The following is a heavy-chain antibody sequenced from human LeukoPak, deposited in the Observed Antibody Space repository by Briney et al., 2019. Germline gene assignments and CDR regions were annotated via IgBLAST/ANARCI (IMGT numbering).Heavy chain of an antibody. CDR2: ISWNSGSI. V-gene: IGHV3-9*01. Sequence: GGSLRLSCAASGFTFDDYAMHWVRQAPGKGLEWVSGISWNSGSIGYADSVKGRFTISRDNAKNSLYLQMNSLRAEDTAVYYCARDLVATKLFYYWGQGTLVTVSS. D-gene: IGHD5-12*01. CDR3: ARDLVATKLFYY. CDR1: GFTFDDYA. J-gene: IGHJ4*02.